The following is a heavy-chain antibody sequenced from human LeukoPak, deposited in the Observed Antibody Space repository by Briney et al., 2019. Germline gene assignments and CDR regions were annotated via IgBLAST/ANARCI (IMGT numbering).Heavy chain of an antibody. CDR1: GFTFDDYG. D-gene: IGHD2-15*01. Sequence: GGSLRLSCAASGFTFDDYGMSWVRQAPGKGLEWVSGINWNGGSTGYADSVKGRFTISRDNAKNSLYLQLNSLRAEDTALYYWAKNPAGGGGGACPSWGRGPLVTVSS. J-gene: IGHJ5*02. CDR3: AKNPAGGGGGACPS. CDR2: INWNGGST. V-gene: IGHV3-20*04.